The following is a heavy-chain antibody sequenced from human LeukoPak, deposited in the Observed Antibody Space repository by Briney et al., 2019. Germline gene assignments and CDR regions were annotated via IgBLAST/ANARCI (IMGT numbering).Heavy chain of an antibody. CDR1: GFTFSSYG. Sequence: GGSLRLSCAASGFTFSSYGMSWVRQAPGKGLEWVSAISGSGGSTYYADSVKGRFTISRDNSKNTLYLQMNSLRAEDTAVYYCARVTLRVTTYGGLDYWGQGTLVTVSS. CDR2: ISGSGGST. CDR3: ARVTLRVTTYGGLDY. J-gene: IGHJ4*02. V-gene: IGHV3-23*01. D-gene: IGHD4-17*01.